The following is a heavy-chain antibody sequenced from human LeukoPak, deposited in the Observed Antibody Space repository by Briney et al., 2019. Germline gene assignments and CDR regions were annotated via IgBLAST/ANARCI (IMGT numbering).Heavy chain of an antibody. D-gene: IGHD1-26*01. CDR3: ARVGGTNYYYYGMDV. CDR1: GGSISNYY. V-gene: IGHV4-59*01. CDR2: IYYSGST. Sequence: TSETLSLTCTVSGGSISNYYWSWIRQPPGKGLEWTGYIYYSGSTNYNPSLKSRVTISVDTSKNQFSLKLSSVTAADTAVYYCARVGGTNYYYYGMDVWGQGTTVTVSS. J-gene: IGHJ6*02.